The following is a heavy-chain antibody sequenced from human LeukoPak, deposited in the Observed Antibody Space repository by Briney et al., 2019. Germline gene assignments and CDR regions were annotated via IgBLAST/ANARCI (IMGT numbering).Heavy chain of an antibody. CDR1: GLTFRNYA. D-gene: IGHD3-10*01. Sequence: GGSLRLSCAASGLTFRNYAMTWVRQAPGKGLEWVSVISGSGDSSDYADSVRGRFTISRDNSKNTLSLQTNSLTADDTAVYYCARNAGARLLSYFGFWGQGTLVSVSS. CDR2: ISGSGDSS. J-gene: IGHJ4*02. CDR3: ARNAGARLLSYFGF. V-gene: IGHV3-23*01.